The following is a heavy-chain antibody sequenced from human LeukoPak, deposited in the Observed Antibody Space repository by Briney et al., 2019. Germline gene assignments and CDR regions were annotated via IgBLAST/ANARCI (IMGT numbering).Heavy chain of an antibody. Sequence: SETLSLTCSVSGGSISTYYWSWIRQPAGKGLEWIAQIHTSGSTNFNPSLKSRVSISMDTPNNQFSLMISSVTAADTAIYYCAGRGLSTGWTFDYWGPGTLVTVSS. CDR3: AGRGLSTGWTFDY. J-gene: IGHJ4*01. D-gene: IGHD6-19*01. CDR1: GGSISTYY. V-gene: IGHV4-4*07. CDR2: IHTSGST.